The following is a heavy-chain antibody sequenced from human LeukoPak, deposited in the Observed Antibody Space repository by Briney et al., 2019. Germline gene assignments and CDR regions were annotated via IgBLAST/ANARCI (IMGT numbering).Heavy chain of an antibody. J-gene: IGHJ4*02. V-gene: IGHV3-20*04. CDR3: ARAPITSPFYFDY. CDR1: GFTFSSYA. Sequence: GGSLRLSCSASGFTFSSYAMSWVRQAPGEGLEWVSGINWSGGSTGYADPLRGRFTISRDNAKNSLYLQMDSLRAEDTALYYCARAPITSPFYFDYWGQGTLVTVSS. D-gene: IGHD2-2*01. CDR2: INWSGGST.